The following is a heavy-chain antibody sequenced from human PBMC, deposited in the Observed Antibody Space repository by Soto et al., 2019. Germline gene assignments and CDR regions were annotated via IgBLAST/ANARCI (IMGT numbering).Heavy chain of an antibody. CDR3: TREPDIVVVPAARPFDY. Sequence: EVQLVESGGGLVKPGRSLRLSCTASGFTFGDYAMSWFRQAPGKGLEWVGFIRSKAYGGTTEYAASVKGRFTISRDDSKRIAYLKMNRLKTEDTAVYYCTREPDIVVVPAARPFDYWGQGTLVTVSS. CDR1: GFTFGDYA. CDR2: IRSKAYGGTT. J-gene: IGHJ4*02. D-gene: IGHD2-2*01. V-gene: IGHV3-49*05.